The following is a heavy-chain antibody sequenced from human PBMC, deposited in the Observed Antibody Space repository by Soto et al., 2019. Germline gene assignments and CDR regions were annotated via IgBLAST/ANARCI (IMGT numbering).Heavy chain of an antibody. J-gene: IGHJ6*02. D-gene: IGHD6-13*01. Sequence: GGSLRLSCAASGFTFSSYWMSWVRQAPGKGLEWVASIKQDGSEKYYVDSVKGRFTISRDNAKNSLYLQMNSLRAEDTAVYYCARSGSSRMYYYYGMDVWGQGTTVTVSS. CDR3: ARSGSSRMYYYYGMDV. CDR2: IKQDGSEK. CDR1: GFTFSSYW. V-gene: IGHV3-7*05.